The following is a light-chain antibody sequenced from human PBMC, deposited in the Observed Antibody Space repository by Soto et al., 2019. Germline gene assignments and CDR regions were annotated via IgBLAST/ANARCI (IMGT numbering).Light chain of an antibody. CDR2: LGS. CDR1: QSLLHSNGYNY. Sequence: EIVMTQSPLSLPVTPGEPASISCRSSQSLLHSNGYNYLDWYLQKPGQSPQLLIYLGSNRASGVPDRFSGNGSGTDFTLKISRVEAEDVGVYYCIQAIQTRYTVGQGTKMAIK. V-gene: IGKV2-28*01. CDR3: IQAIQTRYT. J-gene: IGKJ2*01.